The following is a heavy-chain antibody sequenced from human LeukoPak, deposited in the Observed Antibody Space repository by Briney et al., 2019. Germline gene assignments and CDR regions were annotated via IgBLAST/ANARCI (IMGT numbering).Heavy chain of an antibody. V-gene: IGHV4-39*01. Sequence: PSETLSLTCTVSGGSTSSSSYYWGWIRQPPGKGLEWIGSIYYSGSTYYNPSLKSRVTISVDTSKNQFSLKLSSVTAADTAVYYCARLGSWFDPWGQGTLVTVSS. CDR3: ARLGSWFDP. J-gene: IGHJ5*02. D-gene: IGHD2-2*03. CDR1: GGSTSSSSYY. CDR2: IYYSGST.